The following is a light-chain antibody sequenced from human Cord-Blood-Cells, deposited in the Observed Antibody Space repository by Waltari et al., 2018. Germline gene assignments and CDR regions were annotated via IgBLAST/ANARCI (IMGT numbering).Light chain of an antibody. V-gene: IGKV1-8*01. Sequence: AIRMTQSPSSLSASTGDRVTITCLASQGISSYLAWYQQKPGKAPKLRIYAASTVQSAVPSSFSRSGSGTDFTLTISCLQSEDFATYYCQQYYSYPRTFDQGTKVEIK. J-gene: IGKJ1*01. CDR3: QQYYSYPRT. CDR2: AAS. CDR1: QGISSY.